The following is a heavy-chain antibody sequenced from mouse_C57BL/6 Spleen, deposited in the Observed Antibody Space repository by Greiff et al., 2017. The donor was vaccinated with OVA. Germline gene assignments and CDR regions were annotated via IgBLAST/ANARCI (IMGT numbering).Heavy chain of an antibody. CDR2: IGSGGSYT. Sequence: VQLVESGGDLVKPGGSLKLSCAASGFTFRSYGMSWVRQSPDQRLEWVATIGSGGSYTYYPSSVQGRFTISTDNAKNTRYLQMSSLTSEDTAMYYCARPSFTGYRGSAYWGQGTLVTVSA. CDR3: ARPSFTGYRGSAY. V-gene: IGHV5-6*01. CDR1: GFTFRSYG. D-gene: IGHD2-2*01. J-gene: IGHJ3*01.